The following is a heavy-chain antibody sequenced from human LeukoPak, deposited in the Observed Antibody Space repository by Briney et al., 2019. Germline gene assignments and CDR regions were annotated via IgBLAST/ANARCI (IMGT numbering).Heavy chain of an antibody. Sequence: PSETLSLTCAVYGGSFSGYYWSWIRQPPGKGLEWIGEINHSGSTNYNPSLKSRVTISVDTSKNQFSLKLSSVTAADTAVYYCAREGCSGGSCYEPGYYYYYYMDVWGKGTTVTISS. J-gene: IGHJ6*03. V-gene: IGHV4-34*01. CDR1: GGSFSGYY. D-gene: IGHD2-15*01. CDR3: AREGCSGGSCYEPGYYYYYYMDV. CDR2: INHSGST.